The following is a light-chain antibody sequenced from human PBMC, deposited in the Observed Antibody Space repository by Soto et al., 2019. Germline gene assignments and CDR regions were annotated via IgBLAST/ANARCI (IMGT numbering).Light chain of an antibody. CDR3: DSYTSSRAYV. CDR1: SSDVGTYNY. CDR2: EVS. J-gene: IGLJ1*01. V-gene: IGLV2-14*01. Sequence: QSVLTQPASVSGSPGQSITISCTGTSSDVGTYNYVSWYQQHPGKAPKLMIYEVSHRPSGISNRFSGSKSGNTASLTISGLQAEDEADYYCDSYTSSRAYVFGIGTKVTVL.